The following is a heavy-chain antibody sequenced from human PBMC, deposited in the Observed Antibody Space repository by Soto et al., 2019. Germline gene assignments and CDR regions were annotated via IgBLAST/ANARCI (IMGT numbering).Heavy chain of an antibody. CDR3: APMGV. J-gene: IGHJ6*02. Sequence: GGSLRLSCAASGFTFSNYAINWVRQAPGKGLEWVSAISGSDNSTYYADSVKGRFTISRDNSKNTLYLQMSSLRADDTAVYYCAPMGVWGQGTTVTVSS. V-gene: IGHV3-23*01. CDR1: GFTFSNYA. CDR2: ISGSDNST.